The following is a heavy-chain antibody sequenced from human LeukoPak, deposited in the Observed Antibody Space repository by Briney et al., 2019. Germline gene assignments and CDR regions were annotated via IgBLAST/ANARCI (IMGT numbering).Heavy chain of an antibody. V-gene: IGHV3-7*03. CDR2: IKQDGSEK. CDR3: ARGRGYSSVPFDY. Sequence: PGGSLRLSCAASGFTFSSYWMSWVRQAPGKGLEWVANIKQDGSEKYYVDSVKGRFTISRDNSKNTLYIQMNSLRAEDTAVYYCARGRGYSSVPFDYWGQGTLVTVSP. D-gene: IGHD6-19*01. J-gene: IGHJ4*02. CDR1: GFTFSSYW.